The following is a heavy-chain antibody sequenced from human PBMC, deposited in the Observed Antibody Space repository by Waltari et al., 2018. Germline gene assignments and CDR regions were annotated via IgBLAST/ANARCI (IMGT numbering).Heavy chain of an antibody. CDR2: IYHSGST. D-gene: IGHD6-13*01. Sequence: QVQLQESGPGLVKPSETLSLTCAVSGYSISSGYYWGWIRQPPGKGLEWIGSIYHSGSTYYNPALKSRVTILVDTSKNQFSLKLSSVTAADTAVYYCARRGWLRYSSTPGAFDIWGQGTMVTVSS. V-gene: IGHV4-38-2*01. J-gene: IGHJ3*02. CDR1: GYSISSGYY. CDR3: ARRGWLRYSSTPGAFDI.